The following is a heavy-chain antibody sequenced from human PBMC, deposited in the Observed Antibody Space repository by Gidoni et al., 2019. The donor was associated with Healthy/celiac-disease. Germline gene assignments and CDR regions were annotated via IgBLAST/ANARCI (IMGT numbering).Heavy chain of an antibody. D-gene: IGHD5-18*01. CDR3: ARGQLWLSSYYFDY. CDR2: IWYDGSNK. CDR1: GFTFSSYG. V-gene: IGHV3-33*01. J-gene: IGHJ4*02. Sequence: VQLVESGGGVVQPGRPLRLSCAASGFTFSSYGMHWVRQAPGKGLEWVAVIWYDGSNKYYADSVKGRFTISRDNSKNTLYLQMNSLRAEDTAVYYCARGQLWLSSYYFDYWGQGTLVTVSS.